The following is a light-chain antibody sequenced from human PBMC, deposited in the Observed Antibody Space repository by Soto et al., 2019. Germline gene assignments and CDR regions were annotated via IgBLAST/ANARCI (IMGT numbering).Light chain of an antibody. CDR2: GAS. CDR3: QQYETSLRT. J-gene: IGKJ1*01. Sequence: EIVLTQSPGTLSLSPGERATLSCRASQSVSSSYLAWYQQKPGQAPRLLIYGASSRATGIPDRFSGSGSGKEFTLTISTLEPEDFAVYYCQQYETSLRTVGQVTKV. CDR1: QSVSSSY. V-gene: IGKV3-20*01.